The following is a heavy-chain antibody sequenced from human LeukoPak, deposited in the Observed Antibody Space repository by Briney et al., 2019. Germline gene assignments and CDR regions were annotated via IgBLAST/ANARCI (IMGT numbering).Heavy chain of an antibody. J-gene: IGHJ6*02. CDR3: AKDSSSWPYYYGMDV. CDR2: INPNSGGT. Sequence: ASVKVSCKASGYTFTGYYMHWVRQAPGQGLEWMGWINPNSGGTNYAQKFQGRVTMTRDTSISTAYMELSRLRSDDTAVYYCAKDSSSWPYYYGMDVWGQGTTVTVSS. V-gene: IGHV1-2*02. CDR1: GYTFTGYY. D-gene: IGHD6-13*01.